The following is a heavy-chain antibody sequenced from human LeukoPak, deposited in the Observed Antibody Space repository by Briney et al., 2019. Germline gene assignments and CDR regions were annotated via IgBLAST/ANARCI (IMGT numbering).Heavy chain of an antibody. J-gene: IGHJ4*02. D-gene: IGHD3/OR15-3a*01. CDR2: IIPMFGTT. V-gene: IGHV1-69*06. CDR3: ATDSQSDFWTGYYWDY. CDR1: GGSLNNYG. Sequence: SVKVSCKASGGSLNNYGVSWLRQAPGQGLQWMGRIIPMFGTTIYAEKFQGRVTISADKSTNTAYVEVSRLNSDDTAVYFCATDSQSDFWTGYYWDYWGQGTLVTVSS.